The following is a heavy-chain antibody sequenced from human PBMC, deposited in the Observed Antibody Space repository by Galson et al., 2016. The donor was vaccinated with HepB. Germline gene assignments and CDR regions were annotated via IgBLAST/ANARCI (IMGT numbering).Heavy chain of an antibody. CDR3: ARESGVGVAFDY. J-gene: IGHJ4*02. D-gene: IGHD6-19*01. V-gene: IGHV1-69*13. CDR2: IIPIFATA. Sequence: SVKVSCKASGGTFSTYAISWVRQAPGLGLEWMGGIIPIFATANYAQEFQGRVTITVDESTSTAYMQLSSLRSDDTAIYYCARESGVGVAFDYWGQGTLVTVSS. CDR1: GGTFSTYA.